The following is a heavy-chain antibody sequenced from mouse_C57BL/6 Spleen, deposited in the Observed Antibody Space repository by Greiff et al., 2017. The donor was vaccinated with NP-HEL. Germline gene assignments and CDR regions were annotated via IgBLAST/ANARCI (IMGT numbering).Heavy chain of an antibody. D-gene: IGHD1-1*01. CDR2: IHPGDGDT. J-gene: IGHJ1*03. CDR1: GYAFSSSW. CDR3: ARSVYGRSYGWYFDV. V-gene: IGHV1-82*01. Sequence: QVQLQQSGPELVKPGASVKISCKASGYAFSSSWMNWVKQRPGKGLEWIGRIHPGDGDTNYNGKFKGKATLTADKSSSTAYMQLSSLTSEDSAVYFCARSVYGRSYGWYFDVWGTGTTVTVSS.